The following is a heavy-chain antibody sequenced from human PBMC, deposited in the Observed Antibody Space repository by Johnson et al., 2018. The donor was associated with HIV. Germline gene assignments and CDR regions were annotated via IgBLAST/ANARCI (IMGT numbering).Heavy chain of an antibody. CDR1: GFTVSSNY. D-gene: IGHD6-25*01. V-gene: IGHV3-30*02. Sequence: QMQLVESGGGLVQPGGSLRLSCAASGFTVSSNYMSWVRQAPGKGLEWVAFIRYDGNSKYYIDSVKGRFTVSRDNSKNTLYLQMNSLRAEDTAVYYCATIAAHGAAFDIWGQGTVVTVSS. J-gene: IGHJ3*02. CDR3: ATIAAHGAAFDI. CDR2: IRYDGNSK.